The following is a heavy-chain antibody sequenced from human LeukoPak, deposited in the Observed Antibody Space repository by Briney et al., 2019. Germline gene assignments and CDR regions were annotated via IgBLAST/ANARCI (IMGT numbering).Heavy chain of an antibody. V-gene: IGHV3-23*01. D-gene: IGHD5-18*01. CDR3: AKDMGVDTAMVTSLYFDY. CDR1: GFTFSSYA. Sequence: GGTLRLSCAASGFTFSSYAMSWVRQAPGKGLEWVSAISGSGGSTYYADSVKGRFTISRDNSKNTLYLQMNSLRAEDTAVYYCAKDMGVDTAMVTSLYFDYWGQGTLVTVSS. CDR2: ISGSGGST. J-gene: IGHJ4*02.